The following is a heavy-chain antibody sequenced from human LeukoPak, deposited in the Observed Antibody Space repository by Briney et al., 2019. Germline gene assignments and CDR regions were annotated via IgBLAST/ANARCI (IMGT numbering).Heavy chain of an antibody. CDR3: FTGSAYYYDS. Sequence: GRTLTLSCAASGFTFSRYAMLWVRQAPGKGLGWVGVTSPDGSEKYYADSVKGRFTISRENSKNTVFLQMNSLSTEDTAVYSCFTGSAYYYDSWGQGTLVTVSS. D-gene: IGHD3-22*01. CDR1: GFTFSRYA. V-gene: IGHV3-30*16. J-gene: IGHJ5*01. CDR2: TSPDGSEK.